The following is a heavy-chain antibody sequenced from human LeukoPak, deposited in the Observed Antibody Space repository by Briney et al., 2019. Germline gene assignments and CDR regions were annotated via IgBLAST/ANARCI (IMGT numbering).Heavy chain of an antibody. CDR2: ISYPGST. J-gene: IGHJ6*03. CDR3: ARGVGELLSYYYYYYMDV. V-gene: IGHV4-59*01. CDR1: GGSISSYY. D-gene: IGHD3-10*01. Sequence: SETLSLTCTVSGGSISSYYWSWVRQPPGKGLDWVGYISYPGSTNYNPSLNSRVTISIDTSKNQFSLKLSSVTAADTAVYYCARGVGELLSYYYYYYMDVWGKGTTVTISS.